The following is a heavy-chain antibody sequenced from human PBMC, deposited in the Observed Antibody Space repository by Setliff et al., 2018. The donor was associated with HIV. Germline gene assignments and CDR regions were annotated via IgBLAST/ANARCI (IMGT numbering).Heavy chain of an antibody. Sequence: ASETLSLTCTVSGGSISSSSYYWGWIRQPPGKGLEWIGSIYYSGSTYYNPSLKSRVTISVDTSKNQFSLKLSSVTAADTAVYYCASPASGGSSGQYHYWGQGTLVTVS. CDR1: GGSISSSSYY. J-gene: IGHJ4*02. CDR2: IYYSGST. V-gene: IGHV4-39*01. CDR3: ASPASGGSSGQYHY. D-gene: IGHD6-19*01.